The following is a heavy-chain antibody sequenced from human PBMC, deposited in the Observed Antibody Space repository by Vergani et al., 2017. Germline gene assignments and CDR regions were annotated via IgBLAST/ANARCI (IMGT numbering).Heavy chain of an antibody. CDR1: RSTFKTYG. J-gene: IGHJ6*03. D-gene: IGHD2-2*02. Sequence: QGQLVESGGGIVQPGRSLTLSCVASRSTFKTYGMHWVRQAPGKGLEWVGLIYYDGSNAYYADSEKGRFTISRDNSKNTLYLQMSSLRAEDTAVYYCARDQVRAAIRLNVGNYMDVWGKGTTVIVSS. CDR3: ARDQVRAAIRLNVGNYMDV. V-gene: IGHV3-33*01. CDR2: IYYDGSNA.